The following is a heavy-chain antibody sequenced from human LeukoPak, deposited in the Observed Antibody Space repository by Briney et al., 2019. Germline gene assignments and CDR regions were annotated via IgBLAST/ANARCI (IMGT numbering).Heavy chain of an antibody. V-gene: IGHV1-46*01. CDR1: GYTFITYY. CDR2: IDPTGGST. J-gene: IGHJ4*02. CDR3: AGDDPDLGSWEFDY. Sequence: ASVKVSCKASGYTFITYYIHWVRQAPGQGLEWMGIIDPTGGSTNYAQKFQGRVTMTRDTSTSTVYMELSSLRSDDTAVYYCAGDDPDLGSWEFDYWGQGTLVTVSS. D-gene: IGHD6-13*01.